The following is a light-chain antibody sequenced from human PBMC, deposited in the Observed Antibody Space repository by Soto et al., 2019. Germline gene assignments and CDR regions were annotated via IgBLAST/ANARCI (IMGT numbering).Light chain of an antibody. V-gene: IGKV1-39*01. CDR1: QSISSY. CDR2: AAS. CDR3: QQSYSTPPT. Sequence: DIHMTQSPSSLSASVGDRVTITCRASQSISSYVNWYQQKSGKAPKLLIYAASSLRSGVPSRFSGTGSGTDFTLTITSLQPEDFASYHCQQSYSTPPTFGQGTKLEIK. J-gene: IGKJ2*01.